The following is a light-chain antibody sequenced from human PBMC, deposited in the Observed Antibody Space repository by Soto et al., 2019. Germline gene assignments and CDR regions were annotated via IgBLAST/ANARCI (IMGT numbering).Light chain of an antibody. CDR1: SSDVGAYTY. Sequence: QSVVTQPRSMSGSPGQSVTISCTGTSSDVGAYTYVSWFQQHPGKAPKLIIYDVTKRPSGVPHHFSGSKSGNTASLTISGLQAEDEADYYCCSYAGGYTHVFGTATKVTVL. CDR2: DVT. V-gene: IGLV2-11*01. J-gene: IGLJ1*01. CDR3: CSYAGGYTHV.